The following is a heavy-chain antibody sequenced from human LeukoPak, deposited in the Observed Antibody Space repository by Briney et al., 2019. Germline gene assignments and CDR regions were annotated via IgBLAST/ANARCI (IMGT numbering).Heavy chain of an antibody. CDR2: ISSSSSYI. V-gene: IGHV3-21*01. D-gene: IGHD5-18*01. CDR3: ARADTAMVNFDY. Sequence: GGSLRLSCAASGFTFSSNSMNWVRQAPGEGLEWVSSISSSSSYIYYADSVKGRFTISRDNAKNSLYLQMNSLRAEDTAVYYCARADTAMVNFDYWGQGTLVTVSS. CDR1: GFTFSSNS. J-gene: IGHJ4*02.